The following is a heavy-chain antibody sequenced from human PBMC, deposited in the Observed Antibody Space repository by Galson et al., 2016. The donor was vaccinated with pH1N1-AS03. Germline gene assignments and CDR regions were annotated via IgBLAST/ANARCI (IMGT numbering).Heavy chain of an antibody. CDR1: GGTFSTYS. D-gene: IGHD3-16*01. CDR3: VMRDKNMIRLAPGVKFDY. V-gene: IGHV1-69*08. Sequence: SVKVSCKASGGTFSTYSISWVRQAPGQGLEWMGSLTPIFGTTSYAPKFQDRVTLTADKATTTAYMEVDSLESDDTAFCFCVMRDKNMIRLAPGVKFDYWGQGTVVSVSS. CDR2: LTPIFGTT. J-gene: IGHJ4*02.